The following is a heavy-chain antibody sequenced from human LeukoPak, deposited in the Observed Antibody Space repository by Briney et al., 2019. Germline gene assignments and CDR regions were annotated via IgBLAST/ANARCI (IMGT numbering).Heavy chain of an antibody. CDR3: ARHKVLRAVAGTLAHWFGP. J-gene: IGHJ5*02. V-gene: IGHV4-39*01. Sequence: SETLSLTCTVSGGSISSSSYYWGWIRQPPGKGLEWIGSIYYSGSTYYNPSLKSRVTISVDTSKNQFSLKLSSVTAADTAVYYCARHKVLRAVAGTLAHWFGPWGQGTLVTVFS. D-gene: IGHD6-19*01. CDR2: IYYSGST. CDR1: GGSISSSSYY.